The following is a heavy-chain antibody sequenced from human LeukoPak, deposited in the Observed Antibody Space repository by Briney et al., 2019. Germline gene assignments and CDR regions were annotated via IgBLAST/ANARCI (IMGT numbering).Heavy chain of an antibody. CDR3: ARTAVAGTRDDY. D-gene: IGHD6-19*01. V-gene: IGHV3-23*01. Sequence: GGSLRLSCAASGFTFRSSAMSWVRQAPGKGLEWVSAISDSGGRTYYADSVKGRFTISRDNSKNTLYLQMNSLRAEDTAVYYCARTAVAGTRDDYWGQGTLVTVSS. CDR2: ISDSGGRT. J-gene: IGHJ4*02. CDR1: GFTFRSSA.